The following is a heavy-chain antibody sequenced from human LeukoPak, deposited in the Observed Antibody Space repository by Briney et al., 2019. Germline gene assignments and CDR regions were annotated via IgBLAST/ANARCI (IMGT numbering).Heavy chain of an antibody. CDR2: ISAYNGNT. Sequence: ASVKVSCKASGYTFTSYGISWVRQAPGQGLEWMGWISAYNGNTNYAQKLQGRVTMTTDTSTGTAYMELRSLRSDDTAVYYCARDVFYCSGGSCSPLYYFDYWGQGTLVTVSS. J-gene: IGHJ4*02. CDR1: GYTFTSYG. CDR3: ARDVFYCSGGSCSPLYYFDY. D-gene: IGHD2-15*01. V-gene: IGHV1-18*01.